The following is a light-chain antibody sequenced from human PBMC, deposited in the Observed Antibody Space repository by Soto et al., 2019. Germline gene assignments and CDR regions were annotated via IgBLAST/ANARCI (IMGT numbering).Light chain of an antibody. V-gene: IGKV3D-15*01. J-gene: IGKJ1*01. CDR2: AAS. CDR3: QQYNTWPRT. Sequence: EILLTQSPATLSLSPGDSATLSCRASQRVSRNVAWYQQKPGQAPRLLISAASTGAAGVPARFNAAGSGIVFTLTISSLQSEDFAIYYCQQYNTWPRTFGQGTKVEI. CDR1: QRVSRN.